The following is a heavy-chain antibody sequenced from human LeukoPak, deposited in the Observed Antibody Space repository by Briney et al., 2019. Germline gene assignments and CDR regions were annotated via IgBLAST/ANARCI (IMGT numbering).Heavy chain of an antibody. Sequence: NPSETLSLTCTVSGGSISSSSYYWGWIRQPPGKGLEWIGSIYYSGSTYYNPSLKSRVTISVDTSKNQFSLKLSSVTAADTAVYYCARESIAAAGTCDYWGQGTLVTVSS. CDR2: IYYSGST. V-gene: IGHV4-39*07. CDR1: GGSISSSSYY. CDR3: ARESIAAAGTCDY. J-gene: IGHJ4*02. D-gene: IGHD6-13*01.